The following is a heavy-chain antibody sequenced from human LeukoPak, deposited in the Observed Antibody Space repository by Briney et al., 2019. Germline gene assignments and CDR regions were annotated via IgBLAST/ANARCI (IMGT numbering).Heavy chain of an antibody. CDR2: INHSGST. Sequence: SETLSLTCAVYGGSFSGYYWSWIRQPPGKGLEWIGEINHSGSTNYIPSLKSRVTISVDTSKNQFSLKLSSVTAADTAVYYCARGQDIVVVPAEGWFDPWGQGTLVTVSS. V-gene: IGHV4-34*01. J-gene: IGHJ5*02. D-gene: IGHD2-2*01. CDR3: ARGQDIVVVPAEGWFDP. CDR1: GGSFSGYY.